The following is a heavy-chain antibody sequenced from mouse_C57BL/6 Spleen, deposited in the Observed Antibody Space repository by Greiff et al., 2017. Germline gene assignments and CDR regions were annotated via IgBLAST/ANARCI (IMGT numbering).Heavy chain of an antibody. CDR3: ARHGGGTRGYFDY. CDR1: GFTFSDYY. V-gene: IGHV5-12*01. CDR2: ISNGGGST. D-gene: IGHD3-3*01. J-gene: IGHJ2*01. Sequence: EVKLVESGGGLVQPGGSLKLSCAASGFTFSDYYMYWVRQTPEKRLEWVAYISNGGGSTYYPDTVKGRFTISRDNAKNTLYLQMSRLKSEDTAMYYCARHGGGTRGYFDYWGQGTTLTVSS.